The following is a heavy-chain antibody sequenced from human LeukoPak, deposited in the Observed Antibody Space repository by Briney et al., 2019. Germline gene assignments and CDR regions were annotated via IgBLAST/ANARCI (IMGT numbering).Heavy chain of an antibody. J-gene: IGHJ6*02. CDR1: AGSISNFY. Sequence: SETLSLTCTVSAGSISNFYWSWFRQPPGKGLGCIGYIYYSGSTNFNPSLKSRVTISGDTSNNQFSLKRGSVPPAHPAVYYCARVGGDYGTDVWGQGPGVSVPS. D-gene: IGHD3-16*01. CDR2: IYYSGST. CDR3: ARVGGDYGTDV. V-gene: IGHV4-59*01.